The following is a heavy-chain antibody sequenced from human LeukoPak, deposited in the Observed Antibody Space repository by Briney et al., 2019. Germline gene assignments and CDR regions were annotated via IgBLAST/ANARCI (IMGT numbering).Heavy chain of an antibody. J-gene: IGHJ4*02. V-gene: IGHV1-8*01. CDR1: GYTFTSYD. D-gene: IGHD4-17*01. CDR3: ARGSSNDYGDSPVDY. Sequence: ASVKVSCKASGYTFTSYDINWVRQATGQGLEWMGWMNPNSGNTGYAQKFQGRVTMTRNTSISTAYMELSSLRSEDTAVYYCARGSSNDYGDSPVDYGGQGTLVTVSS. CDR2: MNPNSGNT.